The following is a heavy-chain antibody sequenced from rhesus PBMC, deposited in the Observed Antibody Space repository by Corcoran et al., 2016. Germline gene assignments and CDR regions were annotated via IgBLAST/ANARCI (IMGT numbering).Heavy chain of an antibody. V-gene: IGHV1-198*02. CDR1: GFNFGSYA. CDR2: IIRLVGVT. D-gene: IGHD6-25*01. CDR3: ARGGSWNPDAFDF. J-gene: IGHJ3*01. Sequence: QVQLVQSGAEGKKPGASVKVSCKASGFNFGSYAISWGRQAPGQGLESRGVIIRLVGVTNYAEKFQGRVTITADTSTSTAYMELSSLRSEDTAVYYCARGGSWNPDAFDFWGQGLRVTVSS.